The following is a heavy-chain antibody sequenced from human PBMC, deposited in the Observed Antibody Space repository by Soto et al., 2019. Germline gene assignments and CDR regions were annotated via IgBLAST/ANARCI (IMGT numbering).Heavy chain of an antibody. CDR1: GSTFSSYA. Sequence: EVQLWESGGGLVQPGGSLRLSCAASGSTFSSYAMSWVRQAPGKGLEWVSVISGSGDSTYYADSVKGRFTISRDNSKNTLYEQMTSLRAEDTAVYYCARELGYCSGGSCYMDGAFDFWGQGTMVTVSS. CDR3: ARELGYCSGGSCYMDGAFDF. V-gene: IGHV3-23*01. CDR2: ISGSGDST. J-gene: IGHJ3*01. D-gene: IGHD2-15*01.